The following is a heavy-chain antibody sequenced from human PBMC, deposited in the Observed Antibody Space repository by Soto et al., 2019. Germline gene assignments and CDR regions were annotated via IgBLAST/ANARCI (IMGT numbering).Heavy chain of an antibody. CDR2: ITGTGGNT. Sequence: PGGSLRLSCAASGFPLSTYGMTWVRQAPGKGLEWVSAITGTGGNTYYVDSVKGRFTSSRDNSKNMLYLQVNSLRVEDTAVYYCVKPPVITASYYYYDMDVWGQGTTVTVSS. J-gene: IGHJ6*02. D-gene: IGHD4-4*01. V-gene: IGHV3-23*01. CDR3: VKPPVITASYYYYDMDV. CDR1: GFPLSTYG.